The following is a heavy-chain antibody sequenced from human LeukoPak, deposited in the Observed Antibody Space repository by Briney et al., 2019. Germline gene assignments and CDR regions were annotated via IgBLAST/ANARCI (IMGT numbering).Heavy chain of an antibody. CDR3: VRARGYFVPDS. J-gene: IGHJ4*02. D-gene: IGHD3-22*01. CDR2: VSGSGST. CDR1: GDSLTKYY. Sequence: PSETLSLTCTVSGDSLTKYYWNWIRQAPGKRLECIGYVSGSGSTKYNPSLKSRVSMSADTSKNQLSLQLTSLSAADTAVYYCVRARGYFVPDSWGPGTLVTVSS. V-gene: IGHV4-59*01.